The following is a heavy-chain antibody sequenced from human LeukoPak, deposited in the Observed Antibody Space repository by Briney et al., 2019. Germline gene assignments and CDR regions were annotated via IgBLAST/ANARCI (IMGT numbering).Heavy chain of an antibody. J-gene: IGHJ4*02. V-gene: IGHV3-7*04. CDR2: MKRDGSEI. CDR3: ARAVAAADSY. Sequence: GGSLRLPCSASGFTFSTYWMSWVRQAPGKGLEWVANMKRDGSEIYYVDSVKGRFTISRDNVKNSVYLQMNSLRAEDTAVYSCARAVAAADSYWGRGTLVTVSS. D-gene: IGHD6-13*01. CDR1: GFTFSTYW.